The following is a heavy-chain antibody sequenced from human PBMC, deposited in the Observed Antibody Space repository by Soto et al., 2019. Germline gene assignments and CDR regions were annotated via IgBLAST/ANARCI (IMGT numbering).Heavy chain of an antibody. Sequence: QVQLVQSGAEVKKPGASVKVSCKASGYTFTNYDINWVRQAPGQGLEWMGWMNPNSGNTDYALKFQGRVTMTRNTSISTAYMELSSLRSEDTAVYYCASQRMGYCSGGSCPRYYSDSWGQGTLVTVSS. J-gene: IGHJ4*02. V-gene: IGHV1-8*01. D-gene: IGHD2-15*01. CDR3: ASQRMGYCSGGSCPRYYSDS. CDR1: GYTFTNYD. CDR2: MNPNSGNT.